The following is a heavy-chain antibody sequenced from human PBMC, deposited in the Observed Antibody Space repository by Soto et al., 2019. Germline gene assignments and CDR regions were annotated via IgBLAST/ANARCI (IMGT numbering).Heavy chain of an antibody. J-gene: IGHJ4*02. D-gene: IGHD5-18*01. CDR3: ARGLNGYSYGYFDY. CDR2: IIPILGIA. V-gene: IGHV1-69*02. Sequence: QVQLVQSGAEVKKPGSSVKVSCKASGGTFSSYTISWVRQAPGQGLEWMGRIIPILGIANYAQKFQGRVTITADKSTSTADMELSSLRSEDTAVYYCARGLNGYSYGYFDYWGQGTLVTVSS. CDR1: GGTFSSYT.